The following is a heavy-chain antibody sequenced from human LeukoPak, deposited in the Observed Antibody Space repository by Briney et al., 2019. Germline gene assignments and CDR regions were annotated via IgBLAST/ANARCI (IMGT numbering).Heavy chain of an antibody. V-gene: IGHV1-2*02. CDR1: GFTFTSYY. Sequence: ASVKVSCKASGFTFTSYYRHWVRQAPGRGREWVGWINPNSRGKNYAQKFQGRVTMTRDTSISTAYMELSRLRSDDTAVYYCARGPHWDPHFDYWGQGTLVTVSS. CDR3: ARGPHWDPHFDY. D-gene: IGHD7-27*01. J-gene: IGHJ4*02. CDR2: INPNSRGK.